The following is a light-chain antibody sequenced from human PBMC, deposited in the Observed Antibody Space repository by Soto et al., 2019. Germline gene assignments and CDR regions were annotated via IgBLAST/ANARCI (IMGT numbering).Light chain of an antibody. V-gene: IGKV1-9*01. CDR2: AAS. Sequence: DIQMTQSPSSLSASVGDRVTITCRAKQSISSYLNWYQQKPGRAPRLLIYAASTLESGVPSRFSGSGSGTEFTLTITSLQPEDFAAYYCQQHNSFPITFGQGTRLEIK. CDR1: QSISSY. CDR3: QQHNSFPIT. J-gene: IGKJ5*01.